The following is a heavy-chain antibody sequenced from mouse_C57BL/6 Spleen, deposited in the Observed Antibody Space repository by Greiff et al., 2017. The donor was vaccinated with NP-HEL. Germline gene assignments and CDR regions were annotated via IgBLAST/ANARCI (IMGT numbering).Heavy chain of an antibody. D-gene: IGHD2-4*01. CDR3: ASFDYEEGYYFDY. CDR1: GYTFTSYW. J-gene: IGHJ2*01. V-gene: IGHV1-61*01. CDR2: IYPSDSET. Sequence: QVQLQQPGAELVRPGSSVKLSCKASGYTFTSYWMDWVKQRPGQGLEWIGNIYPSDSETHYNQKFKDKATLTVDKSSSTAYMQLSSLTSEDSAVYYCASFDYEEGYYFDYWGQGTTLTVSS.